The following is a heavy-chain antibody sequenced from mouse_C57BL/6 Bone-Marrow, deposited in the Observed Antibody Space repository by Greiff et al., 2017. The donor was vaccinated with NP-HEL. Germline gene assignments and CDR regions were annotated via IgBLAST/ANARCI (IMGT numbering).Heavy chain of an antibody. J-gene: IGHJ1*03. D-gene: IGHD1-1*01. CDR2: IDPSDSYT. V-gene: IGHV1-69*01. Sequence: QVQLQQPGAELVMPGASVKLSCKASGYTFTSYWMHWVKQRPGQGLEWIGEIDPSDSYTNYNQKFKGKSTLTVDKSSSTAYMQLSSLTSEDSAVYYCARERNYYYGFDVWGTGTTVTVSS. CDR1: GYTFTSYW. CDR3: ARERNYYYGFDV.